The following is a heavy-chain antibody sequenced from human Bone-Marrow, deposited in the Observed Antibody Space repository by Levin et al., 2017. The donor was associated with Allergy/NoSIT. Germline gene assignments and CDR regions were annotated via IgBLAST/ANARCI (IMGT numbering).Heavy chain of an antibody. D-gene: IGHD4-11*01. CDR3: ARDIVTAVNFYGLDV. CDR1: GLIFNSYW. V-gene: IGHV3-7*01. J-gene: IGHJ6*02. Sequence: HGESLKISCVGSGLIFNSYWMSWVRQAPGKGLEWVANIQEDGSEKNYVDSVRGRFTISRDNANNSLYLQMNSLRAEDTAVYYCARDIVTAVNFYGLDVWGQGTTVTVSS. CDR2: IQEDGSEK.